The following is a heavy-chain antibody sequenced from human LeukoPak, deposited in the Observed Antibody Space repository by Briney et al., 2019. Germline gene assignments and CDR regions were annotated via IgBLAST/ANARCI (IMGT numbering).Heavy chain of an antibody. Sequence: KPSETLSLTCAVYGGSFSGYYWSWIRQPPGKGLEWIGEINHSGSTNYNPSLKSRVTISVDTSKNQFSLKLSSVTAADTAVYYCARPMVRGARRDWFDPWGQGTLVTVSS. CDR1: GGSFSGYY. CDR3: ARPMVRGARRDWFDP. D-gene: IGHD3-10*01. V-gene: IGHV4-34*01. CDR2: INHSGST. J-gene: IGHJ5*02.